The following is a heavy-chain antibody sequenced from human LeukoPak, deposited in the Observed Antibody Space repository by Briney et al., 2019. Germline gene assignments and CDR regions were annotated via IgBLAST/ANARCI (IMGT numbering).Heavy chain of an antibody. J-gene: IGHJ4*02. CDR2: ISWNSGTI. CDR1: GFTFDDYA. D-gene: IGHD6-13*01. V-gene: IGHV3-9*01. Sequence: PGRSLRLSCAASGFTFDDYAMPWVRQAPGKGLEWVSGISWNSGTIGYADSVKGRFTISRDNAKNSLYLQLDSLRAEDTALYYYTKGSGSIGMAAAGLDYWGQGTLVTVSS. CDR3: TKGSGSIGMAAAGLDY.